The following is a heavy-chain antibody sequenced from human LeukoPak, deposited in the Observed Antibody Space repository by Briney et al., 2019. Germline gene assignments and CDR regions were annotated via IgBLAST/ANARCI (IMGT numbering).Heavy chain of an antibody. CDR3: ARDDALGDNALDI. CDR1: GFTFSSYG. J-gene: IGHJ3*02. D-gene: IGHD3-16*01. V-gene: IGHV3-33*01. CDR2: ILNDGSQE. Sequence: GGSLRLSCAASGFTFSSYGMHWVRQAPGKGLEWVAVILNDGSQEKYANSVKGRFTISRDNSKNTLFLQMNSLRAEDTAVYYCARDDALGDNALDIWGQGTMVTVSS.